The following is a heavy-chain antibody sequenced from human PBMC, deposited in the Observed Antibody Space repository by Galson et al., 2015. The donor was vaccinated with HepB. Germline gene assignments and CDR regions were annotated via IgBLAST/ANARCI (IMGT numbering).Heavy chain of an antibody. CDR3: ARDSRLNWVLGV. CDR2: ITPILGAA. CDR1: GYTFNTFA. D-gene: IGHD7-27*01. J-gene: IGHJ6*02. Sequence: SVKVSCKASGYTFNTFAINWVRQAPGQGLEWMGGITPILGAAKYGRNFHGRVTITADESTSTAYMELTSLTFDDTAVYFCARDSRLNWVLGVWGQGTTVIVSS. V-gene: IGHV1-69*13.